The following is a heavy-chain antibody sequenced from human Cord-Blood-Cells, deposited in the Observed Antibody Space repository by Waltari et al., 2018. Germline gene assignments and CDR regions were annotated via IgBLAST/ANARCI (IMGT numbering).Heavy chain of an antibody. J-gene: IGHJ1*01. D-gene: IGHD6-13*01. CDR3: ARCIAAAGTGYFQH. CDR1: GFTFSSYA. Sequence: QVQLVESGGGVVQPGRSLRLSCAASGFTFSSYAMHWVRQAPGKGLEWVAVISYDGSNKYYEDSVKGRFTISRDNSKNTLYLQMNSLRAEDTAVYYCARCIAAAGTGYFQHWGQGTLVTVSS. CDR2: ISYDGSNK. V-gene: IGHV3-30*04.